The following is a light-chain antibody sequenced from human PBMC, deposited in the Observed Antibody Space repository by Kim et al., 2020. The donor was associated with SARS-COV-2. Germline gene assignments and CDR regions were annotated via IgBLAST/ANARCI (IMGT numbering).Light chain of an antibody. Sequence: SPAEAHTLSCSRARQSGSSHLAWYQQRPGQAPRLLMYDASTRATGIPDRFSGSGSGTDFTLTISRLETDDFAVYYCQQHCTTPLTFGQGTKVEIK. CDR1: QSGSSH. J-gene: IGKJ4*02. CDR2: DAS. V-gene: IGKV3D-15*01. CDR3: QQHCTTPLT.